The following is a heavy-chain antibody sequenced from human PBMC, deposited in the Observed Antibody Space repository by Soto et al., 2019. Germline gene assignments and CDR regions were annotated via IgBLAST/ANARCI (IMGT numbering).Heavy chain of an antibody. CDR3: AGTGTNSGGYYYYGMDV. J-gene: IGHJ6*02. D-gene: IGHD1-7*01. Sequence: QVQLVPSGAEVKKPGSSVKVSCKASGGTFSSYAISWVRQAPGQGLEWMGGIIPIFGTANYAQKFQGRVTITADESTSTAYMELSSPRSEDTAVYYCAGTGTNSGGYYYYGMDVWGQCTTVTVSS. CDR1: GGTFSSYA. CDR2: IIPIFGTA. V-gene: IGHV1-69*01.